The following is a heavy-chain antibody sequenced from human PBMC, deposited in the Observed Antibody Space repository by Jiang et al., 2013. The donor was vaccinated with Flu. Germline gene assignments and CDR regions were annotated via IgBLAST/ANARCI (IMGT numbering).Heavy chain of an antibody. J-gene: IGHJ3*02. Sequence: VQLLESGGGLVQPGGSLRLSCAASGFTFSSYSMNWVRQAPGKGLEWVSYISSSSSTIYYADSVKGRFTISRDNAKNSLYLQMNSLRAEDTAVYYCSSGYYLDAFDIWGQGTMVTVSS. D-gene: IGHD3-22*01. CDR2: ISSSSSTI. CDR1: GFTFSSYS. CDR3: SSGYYLDAFDI. V-gene: IGHV3-48*01.